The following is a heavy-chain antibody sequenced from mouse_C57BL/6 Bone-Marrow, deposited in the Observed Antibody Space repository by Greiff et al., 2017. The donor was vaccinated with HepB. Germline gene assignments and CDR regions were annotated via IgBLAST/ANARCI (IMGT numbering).Heavy chain of an antibody. Sequence: EVNVVESGEGLVKPGGSLKLSCAASGFTFSSYAMSWVRQTPEKRLEWVAYISSGGDYIYYADTVKGRFTISRDNARNTLYLQMSSLKSEDTAMYYCTRGDSSHWYFDVWGTGTTVTVSS. CDR1: GFTFSSYA. D-gene: IGHD1-1*01. CDR3: TRGDSSHWYFDV. CDR2: ISSGGDYI. J-gene: IGHJ1*03. V-gene: IGHV5-9-1*02.